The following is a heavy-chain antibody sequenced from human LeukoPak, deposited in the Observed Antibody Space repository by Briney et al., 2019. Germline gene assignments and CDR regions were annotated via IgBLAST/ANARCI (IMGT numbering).Heavy chain of an antibody. D-gene: IGHD6-6*01. J-gene: IGHJ5*02. CDR1: GYTFTGYY. CDR3: ASDLSVSIPRIAARYWFDP. CDR2: INPNSGGT. Sequence: ASVKVSCKASGYTFTGYYMHWVRQAPGQGLEWMGWINPNSGGTNYAQKFQGRVTMTRDTYISTAYMELSRLRADDTAVYCCASDLSVSIPRIAARYWFDPWGQGTLVTVSS. V-gene: IGHV1-2*02.